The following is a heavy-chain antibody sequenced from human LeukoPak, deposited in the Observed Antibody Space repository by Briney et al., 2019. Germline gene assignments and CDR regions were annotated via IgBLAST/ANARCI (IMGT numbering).Heavy chain of an antibody. J-gene: IGHJ4*02. Sequence: GGSLRLSCAASGFTFNSYAMHWVRQAPGKGLEWMAVISYDGSNKKYADSVKGRFTISRDNPKNTLYLQMNSLRTEDTAVYFCAKRDYWGQGTLVTVSS. CDR2: ISYDGSNK. V-gene: IGHV3-30*04. CDR3: AKRDY. CDR1: GFTFNSYA.